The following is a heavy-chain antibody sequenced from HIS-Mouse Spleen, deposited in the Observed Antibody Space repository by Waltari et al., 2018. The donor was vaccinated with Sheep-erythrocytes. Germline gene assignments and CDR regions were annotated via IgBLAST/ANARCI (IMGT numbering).Heavy chain of an antibody. V-gene: IGHV1-2*02. Sequence: QVQLVQYGAEVKKPGASVKVSCKASGYTFTGYYMHWVRQAPGQGLEWMGWINPSSGGTNYAQKFQGRVTMTRDTSISTAYMELSRLRSDDTAVYYCARGYYDFWSGSALGAFDIWGQGTMVTVSS. CDR1: GYTFTGYY. CDR3: ARGYYDFWSGSALGAFDI. D-gene: IGHD3-3*01. CDR2: INPSSGGT. J-gene: IGHJ3*02.